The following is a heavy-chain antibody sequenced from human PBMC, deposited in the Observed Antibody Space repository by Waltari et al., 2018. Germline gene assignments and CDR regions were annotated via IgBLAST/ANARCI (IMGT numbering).Heavy chain of an antibody. Sequence: EVQLVESGGGLVQPGRSLRLSCAASGFTFDDYAMHWVRQAPGKGLEWVSGISWNSGSIGYADSVKGRFTISRDNSKNTLYLQMNSLRAEDTAVYYCARVSSSVDYWGQGTLVTVSS. D-gene: IGHD2-2*01. CDR1: GFTFDDYA. V-gene: IGHV3-9*01. J-gene: IGHJ4*02. CDR2: ISWNSGSI. CDR3: ARVSSSVDY.